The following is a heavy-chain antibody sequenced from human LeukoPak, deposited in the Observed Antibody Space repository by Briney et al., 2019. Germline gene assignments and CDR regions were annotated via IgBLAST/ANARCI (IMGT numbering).Heavy chain of an antibody. CDR3: ARTPDLYYYYYMDV. J-gene: IGHJ6*03. CDR1: GDSITSGRYY. Sequence: PSETLSLTCTVSGDSITSGRYYWSWIRQPAGKGLEWIGRIFTSDSTYYNPSLKSRSTISLDTSNNQFSLKLGSVTAADTAVYYCARTPDLYYYYYMDVWGKGTTVTVSS. D-gene: IGHD1-14*01. CDR2: IFTSDST. V-gene: IGHV4-61*02.